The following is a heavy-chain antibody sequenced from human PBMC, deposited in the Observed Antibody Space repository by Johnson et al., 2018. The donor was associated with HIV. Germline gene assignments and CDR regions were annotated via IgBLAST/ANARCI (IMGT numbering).Heavy chain of an antibody. CDR2: ISYDGSNK. Sequence: QVQLVESGGGVVQPGGSLRLSCSTSGFTFSSYAMHWVRQAPGKGLEWVAVISYDGSNKYYADSVKGRFTISRDNSKNTLYLQMNSLRDEDTSVYYCARELTMIVVVDAFDIWGQGTMVTVSS. CDR1: GFTFSSYA. J-gene: IGHJ3*02. V-gene: IGHV3-30-3*01. CDR3: ARELTMIVVVDAFDI. D-gene: IGHD3-22*01.